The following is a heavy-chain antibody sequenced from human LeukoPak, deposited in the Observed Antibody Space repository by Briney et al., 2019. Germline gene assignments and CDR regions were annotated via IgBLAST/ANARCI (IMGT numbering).Heavy chain of an antibody. D-gene: IGHD6-13*01. CDR1: WFTVSNYH. Sequence: GGSLRLSCAASWFTVSNYHMNWVRQAPGKGLEWVSVIHSADTTYYADSVKGRFTISRDNSKNTLYLQMNSLRAEDTAVYYCASSSWYGGFDYWGQGTLVTVSS. J-gene: IGHJ4*02. CDR3: ASSSWYGGFDY. V-gene: IGHV3-53*01. CDR2: IHSADTT.